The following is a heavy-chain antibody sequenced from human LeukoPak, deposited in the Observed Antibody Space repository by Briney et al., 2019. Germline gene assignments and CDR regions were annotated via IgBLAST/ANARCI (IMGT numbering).Heavy chain of an antibody. V-gene: IGHV3-23*01. J-gene: IGHJ3*02. Sequence: SGGSLRLSCAASGFTFSSYALSWVRQAPGKGLEWVSAISGSGDSTYYADSVKGRFTISRDNSKNTLYLQMNSLRAEDTAVYYCAKSVRRSDSVGWIDAFDIWGQGTMVTVSS. CDR3: AKSVRRSDSVGWIDAFDI. CDR2: ISGSGDST. D-gene: IGHD3-22*01. CDR1: GFTFSSYA.